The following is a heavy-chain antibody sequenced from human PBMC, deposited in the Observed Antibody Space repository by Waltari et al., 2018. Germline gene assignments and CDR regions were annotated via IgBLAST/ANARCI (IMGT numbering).Heavy chain of an antibody. D-gene: IGHD3-22*01. CDR1: GFTFSRYW. CDR3: AREPSPDSSGYFYYYMDV. V-gene: IGHV3-74*01. J-gene: IGHJ6*03. CDR2: INSDGSGT. Sequence: EVQLVESGGGLVQPGGSLRLFCAASGFTFSRYWMHWVRQAPGKGLVWVSRINSDGSGTIYADSVKGRFTISRDNAKNTLYLQLNSLRVEDTAVYYCAREPSPDSSGYFYYYMDVWGKGTTVTVSS.